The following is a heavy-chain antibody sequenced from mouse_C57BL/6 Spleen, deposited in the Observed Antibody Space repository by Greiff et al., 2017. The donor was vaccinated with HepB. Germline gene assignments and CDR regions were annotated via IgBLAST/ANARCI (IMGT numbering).Heavy chain of an antibody. CDR2: ISSGGSYT. V-gene: IGHV5-6*01. Sequence: EVQLQQSGGDLVKPGGSLKLSCAASGFTFSSYGMSWVRQTPDKRLEWVATISSGGSYTYYPDSVKGRFTISRDNAKNTLYLQMSSLKSEDTAMYYCARHYYDYDGGAWFAYWGQGTLVTVSA. D-gene: IGHD2-4*01. CDR1: GFTFSSYG. J-gene: IGHJ3*01. CDR3: ARHYYDYDGGAWFAY.